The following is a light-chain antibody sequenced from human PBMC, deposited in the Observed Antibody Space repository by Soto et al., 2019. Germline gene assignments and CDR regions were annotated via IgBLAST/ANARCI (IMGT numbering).Light chain of an antibody. CDR1: QSVSSN. Sequence: EIVMTQSPATLSVSPGERATLSCRASQSVSSNLAWYQQKPGQAPRLLIYDASNRATGIPARFSGSGSGTDFTLTISSLEPEDFAFYYCQQRSGWPLTFGGGTKVDIK. CDR2: DAS. CDR3: QQRSGWPLT. V-gene: IGKV3-11*01. J-gene: IGKJ4*01.